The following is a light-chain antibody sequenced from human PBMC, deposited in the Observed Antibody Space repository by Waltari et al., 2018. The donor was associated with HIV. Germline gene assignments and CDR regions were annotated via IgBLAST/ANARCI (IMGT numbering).Light chain of an antibody. CDR1: GSDVGGYNY. V-gene: IGLV2-14*01. J-gene: IGLJ2*01. CDR2: EVR. CDR3: SSYTDTTTLGVV. Sequence: QSALTQPASVSGSPGQSITISCTGTGSDVGGYNYVSWYQQPPGAAPNLLIYEVRNRPSGISSRFSGSKSGNTASLTISGLQAEDEADYYCSSYTDTTTLGVVFGGGTKLTVL.